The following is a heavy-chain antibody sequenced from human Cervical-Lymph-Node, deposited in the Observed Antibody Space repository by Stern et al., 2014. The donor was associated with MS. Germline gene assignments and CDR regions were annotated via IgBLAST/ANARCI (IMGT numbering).Heavy chain of an antibody. V-gene: IGHV1-46*01. CDR3: ARDEGADY. Sequence: QVQLVQSGAEVKKPGASVKVSCMASGYSFTSYFINWVRQAPGQGLEWMGILTPSAGNTNYAQKFQGIVVMTSDTSTGTVYMELSSLRSEDTAVYYCARDEGADYWGQGTLVTVSS. CDR2: LTPSAGNT. J-gene: IGHJ4*02. CDR1: GYSFTSYF.